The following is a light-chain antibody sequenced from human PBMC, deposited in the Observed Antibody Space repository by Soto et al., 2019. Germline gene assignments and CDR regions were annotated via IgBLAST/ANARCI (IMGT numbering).Light chain of an antibody. CDR1: SSDVGDYKF. CDR2: DVS. CDR3: SSYISSSRSVV. J-gene: IGLJ2*01. Sequence: QSVLTQPASVSGSPGQSVTISCTGTSSDVGDYKFVSWYQQHPGKAPKLMIYDVSNRPSGVSNRFSGSKSGNTASLTISGLQAADEADYYCSSYISSSRSVVFGGGTKVTVL. V-gene: IGLV2-14*01.